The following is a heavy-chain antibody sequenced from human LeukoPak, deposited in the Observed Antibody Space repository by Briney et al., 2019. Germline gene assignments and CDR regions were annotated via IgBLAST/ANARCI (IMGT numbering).Heavy chain of an antibody. CDR2: IYSGGAT. D-gene: IGHD1-26*01. CDR3: AKLWRGSYYSALFDY. Sequence: GGSLRLSCAASGFTFSTYGMHWVRQAPGKGLEWVSVIYSGGATYYADSLKGRFTISRDNSKNTLYLQMNSLRAEDTAVYYCAKLWRGSYYSALFDYWGQGTLVTVSS. V-gene: IGHV3-23*03. J-gene: IGHJ4*02. CDR1: GFTFSTYG.